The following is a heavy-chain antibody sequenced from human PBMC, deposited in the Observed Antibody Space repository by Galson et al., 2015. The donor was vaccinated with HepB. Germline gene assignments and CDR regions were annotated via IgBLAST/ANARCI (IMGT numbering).Heavy chain of an antibody. D-gene: IGHD1-26*01. V-gene: IGHV1-18*04. J-gene: IGHJ6*03. CDR2: ITIYNGDT. CDR1: GNTFDSYA. CDR3: ARVNLGDSGGYQSYMDV. Sequence: SAKVSCKASGNTFDSYALSWVRQAPGQGLEWVGRITIYNGDTKSPQQMQDRVTMTTDTSTKTVYMELTNLASDDTAVYFCARVNLGDSGGYQSYMDVWGKGTTVTVSS.